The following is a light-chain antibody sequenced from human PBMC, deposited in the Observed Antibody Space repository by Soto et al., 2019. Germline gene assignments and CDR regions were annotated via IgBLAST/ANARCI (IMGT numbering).Light chain of an antibody. CDR1: QSVSSSY. J-gene: IGKJ3*01. Sequence: EIVLTQSPGTLSLSPGERATLSCRASQSVSSSYLAGYQQKPGQAPRLLIYGASSRATGIPDRFSGSGSGKDFTLPISRLAPKDVAVYSCQQYGSSPGTFGPGTKGDIK. CDR2: GAS. V-gene: IGKV3-20*01. CDR3: QQYGSSPGT.